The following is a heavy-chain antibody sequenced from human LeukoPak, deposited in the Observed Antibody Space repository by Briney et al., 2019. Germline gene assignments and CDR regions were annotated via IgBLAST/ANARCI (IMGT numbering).Heavy chain of an antibody. CDR2: ISGSGGST. J-gene: IGHJ6*02. CDR1: GFTFSSYA. D-gene: IGHD3-10*01. V-gene: IGHV3-23*01. CDR3: AKSHGPGSYYYYGMDV. Sequence: PGGSLRLSCAASGFTFSSYAMSWVRQAPGKGLEWVSAISGSGGSTYYADSVKGRFTISRDNSKNTLYLQMNSLRAEDTAVYYCAKSHGPGSYYYYGMDVWGQGTTVTVSS.